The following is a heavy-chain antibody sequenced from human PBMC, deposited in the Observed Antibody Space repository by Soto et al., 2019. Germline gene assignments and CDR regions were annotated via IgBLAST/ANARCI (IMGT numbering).Heavy chain of an antibody. V-gene: IGHV3-30*03. J-gene: IGHJ4*02. D-gene: IGHD3-10*01. Sequence: QVQLVESGGGVVQPGRSLRLSCAASGFPFSSYGMHWVREAPGKGLGWVAVISYDGSNKYYADSVKGRFTISRDNSASTLYLQMNSLSPEDTALYYCVGGQYYFDYRGQGTLVTVSP. CDR3: VGGQYYFDY. CDR1: GFPFSSYG. CDR2: ISYDGSNK.